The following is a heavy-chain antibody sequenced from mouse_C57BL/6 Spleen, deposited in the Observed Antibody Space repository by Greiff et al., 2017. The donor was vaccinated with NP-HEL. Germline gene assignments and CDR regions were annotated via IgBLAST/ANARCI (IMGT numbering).Heavy chain of an antibody. V-gene: IGHV2-5*01. CDR2: IWRGGST. J-gene: IGHJ4*01. CDR3: AKNYDYGYAMDY. Sequence: VNVVESGPGLVQPSQSLSITCTVSGFSLTSYGVHWVRQSPGKGLEWLGVIWRGGSTDYNAAFMSRLSITKDNSKSQVFFKMNSLQADDTAIYYCAKNYDYGYAMDYWGQGTSVTVSS. D-gene: IGHD2-4*01. CDR1: GFSLTSYG.